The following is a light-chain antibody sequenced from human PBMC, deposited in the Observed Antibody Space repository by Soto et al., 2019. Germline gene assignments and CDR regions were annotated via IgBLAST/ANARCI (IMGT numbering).Light chain of an antibody. CDR1: SSDIGGHNF. V-gene: IGLV2-8*01. Sequence: QSALTQPPSASGSPGQAVTISCTGTSSDIGGHNFVSWYQQHPGKAPKLLIFEVNKRPSGVPDRFSASKSGITASLTVSGLQAEDEAAYFCSSYTGTDNSVIFGGGTQLTVL. J-gene: IGLJ7*01. CDR2: EVN. CDR3: SSYTGTDNSVI.